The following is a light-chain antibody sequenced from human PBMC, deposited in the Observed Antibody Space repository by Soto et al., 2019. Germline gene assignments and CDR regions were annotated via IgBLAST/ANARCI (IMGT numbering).Light chain of an antibody. J-gene: IGKJ4*01. CDR3: QHRSN. CDR1: QSVSSY. CDR2: AAS. Sequence: EIVLTQSPATLSLFPGERATLSCRASQSVSSYLAWYQQKPGQAPRLLMSAASNRATGIPARVSGSGSGTDFTLTISSLEPEDFAVYYCQHRSNFGGGTKVEIK. V-gene: IGKV3-11*01.